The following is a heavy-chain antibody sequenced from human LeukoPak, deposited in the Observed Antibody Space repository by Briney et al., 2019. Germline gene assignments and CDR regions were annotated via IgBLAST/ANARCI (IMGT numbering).Heavy chain of an antibody. Sequence: GGSLRLSCAASGFTFSSYAMSWVGQAPGKGLAWVSAISGSGGSTYYADSVKGRFTISRDNSKNTLYLQMNSLRAEDTGVYYCAKPNSGWYGIFDYWGQGTLVTVSS. CDR2: ISGSGGST. CDR3: AKPNSGWYGIFDY. D-gene: IGHD6-19*01. CDR1: GFTFSSYA. V-gene: IGHV3-23*01. J-gene: IGHJ4*02.